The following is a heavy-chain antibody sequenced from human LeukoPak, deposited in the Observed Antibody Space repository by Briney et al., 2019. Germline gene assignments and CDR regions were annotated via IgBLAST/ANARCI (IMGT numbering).Heavy chain of an antibody. Sequence: GRSLRLSCAASGFTFSGYGMHWVRQAPGKGLEWVAVISYDGSNKYYADSVKGRFTISRDNSKNTLYLQMNSMRAGDTAVYYCARNGDLCIDFWGQGTLVTVSS. CDR1: GFTFSGYG. D-gene: IGHD2-21*02. CDR2: ISYDGSNK. CDR3: ARNGDLCIDF. V-gene: IGHV3-30*03. J-gene: IGHJ4*02.